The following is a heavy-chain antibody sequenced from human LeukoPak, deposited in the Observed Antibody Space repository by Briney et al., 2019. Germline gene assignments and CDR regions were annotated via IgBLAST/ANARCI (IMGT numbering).Heavy chain of an antibody. CDR2: TYYSGTT. J-gene: IGHJ6*02. CDR1: GGSISSYY. D-gene: IGHD3-10*01. Sequence: PSETLSLTCTVSGGSISSYYWNWVRQPPGKGLEWIGYTYYSGTTNYNPALKSRVTISIDTSKEQFSLKLSSVTAADTAVYYCASRSGRNYYGMDVWGQGTTVTVSS. V-gene: IGHV4-59*01. CDR3: ASRSGRNYYGMDV.